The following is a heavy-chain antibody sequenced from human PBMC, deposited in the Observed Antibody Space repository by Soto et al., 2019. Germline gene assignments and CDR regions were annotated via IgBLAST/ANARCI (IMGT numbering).Heavy chain of an antibody. CDR3: ARHNIPGQDTAMGIFDY. V-gene: IGHV4-39*01. CDR2: IYYSGST. CDR1: GGSISSSSYY. Sequence: QLQLQESGPGLVKPSETLSLTCTVSGGSISSSSYYWGWIRQPPGKGLEWIGSIYYSGSTYYNPSLKSRVTISVDTSKNQFSLKLSSVTAADTAVYYCARHNIPGQDTAMGIFDYWGQGTLVTVSS. D-gene: IGHD5-18*01. J-gene: IGHJ4*02.